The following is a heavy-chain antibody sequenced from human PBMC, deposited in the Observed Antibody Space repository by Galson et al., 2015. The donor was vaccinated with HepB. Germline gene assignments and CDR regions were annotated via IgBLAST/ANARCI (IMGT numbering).Heavy chain of an antibody. J-gene: IGHJ4*02. D-gene: IGHD6-19*01. Sequence: SVKVSCKASGFTFNNYAIYWVRQAPGQGLQWMGWINSGSGNTKYSQIFQGRLTITRNTSANIAYMELRSLRSEDTAIYYCVKGIAVAGPPADYWGQGTLVTVSS. CDR1: GFTFNNYA. CDR3: VKGIAVAGPPADY. V-gene: IGHV1-3*01. CDR2: INSGSGNT.